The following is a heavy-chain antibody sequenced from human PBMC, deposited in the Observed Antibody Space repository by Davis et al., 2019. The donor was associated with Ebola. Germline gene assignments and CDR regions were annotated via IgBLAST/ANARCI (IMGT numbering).Heavy chain of an antibody. D-gene: IGHD3-22*01. CDR3: AKDFYDSSGRYFDY. J-gene: IGHJ4*02. Sequence: FTFNKDNSKNTLYLQMNSLRAEDTAVYYCAKDFYDSSGRYFDYWGQGTLVTVSS. V-gene: IGHV3-30*02.